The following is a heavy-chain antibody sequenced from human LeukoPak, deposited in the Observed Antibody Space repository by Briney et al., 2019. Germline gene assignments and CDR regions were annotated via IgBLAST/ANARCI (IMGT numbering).Heavy chain of an antibody. Sequence: SQTLSNCCTVSGDSLGSDSDYWSWIRQHPGKGLEWIGYIYYSGSTYYNPSLKSRVSISVDTSKNQFSLKLSSVTAADTAVYYCARDLGEGVLANNYWGQGHRVPVSS. CDR2: IYYSGST. CDR1: GDSLGSDSDY. J-gene: IGHJ4*02. V-gene: IGHV4-31*03. D-gene: IGHD3-3*01. CDR3: ARDLGEGVLANNY.